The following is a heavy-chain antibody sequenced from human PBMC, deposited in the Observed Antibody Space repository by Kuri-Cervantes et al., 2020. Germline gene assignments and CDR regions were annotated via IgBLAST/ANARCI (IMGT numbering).Heavy chain of an antibody. V-gene: IGHV3-30*04. D-gene: IGHD3-3*02. CDR2: VSYDERHK. Sequence: GESLKISCAVSGLTFTDYTMHWVRQAPGKGLEWLSLVSYDERHKYYAESVKGRFTISRDNAKNSLYLQMSSLRADDTAVYYCARDPAAFNEEHYYYYYMDVWGKGTTVTVSS. J-gene: IGHJ6*03. CDR3: ARDPAAFNEEHYYYYYMDV. CDR1: GLTFTDYT.